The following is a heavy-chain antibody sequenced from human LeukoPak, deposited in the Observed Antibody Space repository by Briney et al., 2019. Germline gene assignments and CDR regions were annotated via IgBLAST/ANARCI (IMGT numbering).Heavy chain of an antibody. Sequence: PSETLSLTCTVSGGSISSSSYYWGWIRQPPGKGLEWIGSIYYSGSTYYNPSLKSRVTISVDTSKNQFSLKLSSVTAADTAVYYCARRKSDGYNWYFDYWGQGTLVTVSS. D-gene: IGHD5-24*01. CDR3: ARRKSDGYNWYFDY. J-gene: IGHJ4*02. CDR1: GGSISSSSYY. V-gene: IGHV4-39*01. CDR2: IYYSGST.